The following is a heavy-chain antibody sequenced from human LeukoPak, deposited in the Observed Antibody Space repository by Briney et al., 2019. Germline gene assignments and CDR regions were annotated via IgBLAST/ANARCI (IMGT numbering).Heavy chain of an antibody. CDR1: GYSISSGYY. Sequence: GSLRLSCTVSGYSISSGYYWGWIRQPPGKGLEWIGSIYHSGSTYYNPSLKSRVTISVDTSKNQFSLKLSSVTAADTAVYYCARPYSSSWSFNYWRQGTLVTVSS. CDR2: IYHSGST. CDR3: ARPYSSSWSFNY. D-gene: IGHD6-13*01. V-gene: IGHV4-38-2*02. J-gene: IGHJ4*02.